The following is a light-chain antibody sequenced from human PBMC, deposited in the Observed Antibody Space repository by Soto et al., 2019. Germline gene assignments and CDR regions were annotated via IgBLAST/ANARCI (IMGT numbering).Light chain of an antibody. J-gene: IGLJ2*01. V-gene: IGLV2-8*01. CDR2: EVS. Sequence: QSALTQPPSASGSPGQSVTISCTGTSSDVGGYNYVSWYQQHPGKAPKLMIYEVSKRPSGVPDRFSGSKSGNTASLTVSGLQAEDEGDYYCSSYAGSNNVVFGRGTKLTVL. CDR3: SSYAGSNNVV. CDR1: SSDVGGYNY.